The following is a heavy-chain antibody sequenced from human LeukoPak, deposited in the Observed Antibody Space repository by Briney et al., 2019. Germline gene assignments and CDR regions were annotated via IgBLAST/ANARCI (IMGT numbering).Heavy chain of an antibody. D-gene: IGHD1-14*01. J-gene: IGHJ5*02. Sequence: SVKVSCKASGGTFSSYAISWVRQAPGQGLEWMGGIISIFGTANYAQKFQGRVTITADESTSTAYMELSSLRSEDTAVYYCASSNQAPGPVHSGSFDPWGQGTLVTVSS. V-gene: IGHV1-69*13. CDR3: ASSNQAPGPVHSGSFDP. CDR2: IISIFGTA. CDR1: GGTFSSYA.